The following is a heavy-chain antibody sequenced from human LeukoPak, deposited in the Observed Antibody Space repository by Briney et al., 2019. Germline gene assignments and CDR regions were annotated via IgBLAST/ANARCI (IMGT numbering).Heavy chain of an antibody. CDR2: ISAYNGNT. CDR3: ARPSGSYEDDAFDI. V-gene: IGHV1-18*04. Sequence: ASVKVSCKASGYTFTSYGISWVRQAPGRGLEWMGWISAYNGNTNYAQKLQGRVTMTTDTSTSTAYMELRSLRSDDTAVYYCARPSGSYEDDAFDIWGQGTMVTVSS. J-gene: IGHJ3*02. D-gene: IGHD1-26*01. CDR1: GYTFTSYG.